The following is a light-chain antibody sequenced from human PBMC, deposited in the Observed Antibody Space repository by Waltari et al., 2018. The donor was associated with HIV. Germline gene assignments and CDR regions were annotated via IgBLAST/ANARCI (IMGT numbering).Light chain of an antibody. J-gene: IGKJ4*01. Sequence: EIVLTQSPATLSLSPGEKATLSCRASHSVSNFLAWYQQKPGQAPRLLIYDASNRATDIPARFTGSGSGRDFTLTISNLEPEDFADYYCQYRSSWPPTFGGGTKVEIK. CDR3: QYRSSWPPT. V-gene: IGKV3-11*02. CDR1: HSVSNF. CDR2: DAS.